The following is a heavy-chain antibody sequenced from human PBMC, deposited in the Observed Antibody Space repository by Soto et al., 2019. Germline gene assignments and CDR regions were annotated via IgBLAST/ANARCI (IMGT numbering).Heavy chain of an antibody. D-gene: IGHD5-18*01. CDR3: GRDGSGYSYGLDY. J-gene: IGHJ4*02. V-gene: IGHV4-59*01. CDR2: IYYSGST. CDR1: GGSISSYY. Sequence: SETLSLTCTVSGGSISSYYWSWIRQPPGKGLEWIGYIYYSGSTNYNPSLKSRVTISVDTSKNQFSLKLSSVTAADTAVYYCGRDGSGYSYGLDYRGQGTLVTVSS.